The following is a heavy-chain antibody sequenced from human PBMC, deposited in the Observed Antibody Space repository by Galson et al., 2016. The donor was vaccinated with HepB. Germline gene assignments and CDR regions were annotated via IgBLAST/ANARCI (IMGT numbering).Heavy chain of an antibody. CDR2: TTGRGGAT. V-gene: IGHV3-23*01. D-gene: IGHD1-1*01. J-gene: IGHJ4*02. CDR3: AKERLVRRIFDH. Sequence: SLRLSCAASGLSFSDYAMSWVRQAPGKGLEWVSSTTGRGGATYYADSVKGRFTISRDNSRNTPYLQMNTLRAEDTAVYYCAKERLVRRIFDHWGQGTLLTVSS. CDR1: GLSFSDYA.